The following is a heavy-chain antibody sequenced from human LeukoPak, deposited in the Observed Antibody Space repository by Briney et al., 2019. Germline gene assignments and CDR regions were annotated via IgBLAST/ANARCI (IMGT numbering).Heavy chain of an antibody. CDR3: ARDTVRYGDNPFDY. CDR1: GFTFSSYA. J-gene: IGHJ4*02. Sequence: GGSLRLSCAASGFTFSSYAMSWVRQAPGKGLEWVSAISGSGGSTYYADSVKGRFTISRDNSKNTLYLQMNSLRAEDTAVYYCARDTVRYGDNPFDYWGQGTLVTVSS. D-gene: IGHD4-17*01. V-gene: IGHV3-23*01. CDR2: ISGSGGST.